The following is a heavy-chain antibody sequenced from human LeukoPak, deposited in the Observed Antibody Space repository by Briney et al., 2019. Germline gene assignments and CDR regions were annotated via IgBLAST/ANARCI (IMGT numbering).Heavy chain of an antibody. D-gene: IGHD3-22*01. CDR2: IHNSGNT. V-gene: IGHV4-59*12. Sequence: SETLSLTCTVSGGSISLYSWNWIRQPPGKGLEWIGSIHNSGNTNYNPSLKSRVAISVDTSKNQFSLKLSSVTAADTAVYYCAKSTYYYDTFVNAFDLWGQGTVVTVSS. CDR1: GGSISLYS. J-gene: IGHJ3*01. CDR3: AKSTYYYDTFVNAFDL.